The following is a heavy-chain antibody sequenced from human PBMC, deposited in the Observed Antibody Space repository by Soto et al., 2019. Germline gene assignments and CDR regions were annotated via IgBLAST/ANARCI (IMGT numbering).Heavy chain of an antibody. Sequence: SVKVSCKASGGTFSSYAISWVRQAPGQGLEWMGGIIPIFGTANYAQKFQGRVTITADESTSTAYMELSSLRSEDTAVYYCASAVSVRITIFGPPPPDAFDIWGHWTMVTVSS. CDR3: ASAVSVRITIFGPPPPDAFDI. J-gene: IGHJ3*02. V-gene: IGHV1-69*13. D-gene: IGHD3-3*01. CDR2: IIPIFGTA. CDR1: GGTFSSYA.